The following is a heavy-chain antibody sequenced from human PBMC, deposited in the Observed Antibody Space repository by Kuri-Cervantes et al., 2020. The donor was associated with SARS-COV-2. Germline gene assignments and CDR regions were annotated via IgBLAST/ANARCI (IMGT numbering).Heavy chain of an antibody. CDR3: ARPLTFGSGYFTHWYFDL. CDR1: GGSISSSSYY. D-gene: IGHD3-3*01. V-gene: IGHV4-39*01. J-gene: IGHJ2*01. CDR2: IYYSGST. Sequence: SETLSLTCTVSGGSISSSSYYWGWIRQPPGKGLEWIGRIYYSGSTYYNPSLKSRVTISVDTSKNQFSLKLSSVTAADTAVYYCARPLTFGSGYFTHWYFDLWGRGTLVTVSS.